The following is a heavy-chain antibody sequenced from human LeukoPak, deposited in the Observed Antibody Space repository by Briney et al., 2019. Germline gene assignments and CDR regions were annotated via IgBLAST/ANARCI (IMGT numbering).Heavy chain of an antibody. CDR3: ARGPDWFDP. CDR2: IYHSGST. CDR1: GGSIGSGGYY. J-gene: IGHJ5*02. Sequence: SETLSLTCSVSGGSIGSGGYYWSWIRQPPGKGLEWIGYIYHSGSTYYNPSLKSRVTISVDRSKSRFSLKLSSVTAADTAVYYCARGPDWFDPWGQGTLVTVSS. V-gene: IGHV4-30-2*01.